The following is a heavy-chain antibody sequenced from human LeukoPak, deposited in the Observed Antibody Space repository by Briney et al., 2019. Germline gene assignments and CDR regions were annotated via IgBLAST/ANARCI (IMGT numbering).Heavy chain of an antibody. V-gene: IGHV1-18*01. Sequence: ISWVRQAPGQGLEWMGWISAYNGNTNYAQKLQGRVTMTTDTSTSTAYMELRSLRSDDTAVYYCARARVGNYFDYWGQGTLVTVSS. CDR3: ARARVGNYFDY. D-gene: IGHD2-15*01. CDR2: ISAYNGNT. J-gene: IGHJ4*02.